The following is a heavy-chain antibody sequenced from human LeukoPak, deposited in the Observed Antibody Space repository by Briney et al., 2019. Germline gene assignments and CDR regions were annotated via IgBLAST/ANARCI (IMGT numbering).Heavy chain of an antibody. CDR1: GFTSGAYA. V-gene: IGHV3-49*04. Sequence: PLRPCCTASGFTSGAYAMSCGRQAQGKGLEWVGFSISMAYGGTRECAASVKGRFTMSRDDSKSMAYLQMDSLKSQDTDVYYCSRNDRPESSGYFIPPDYWGQGTLVTVST. CDR3: SRNDRPESSGYFIPPDY. J-gene: IGHJ4*02. D-gene: IGHD3-22*01. CDR2: SISMAYGGTR.